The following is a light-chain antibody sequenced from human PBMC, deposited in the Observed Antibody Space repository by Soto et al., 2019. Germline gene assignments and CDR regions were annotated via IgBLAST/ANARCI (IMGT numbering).Light chain of an antibody. Sequence: QSALTQPASVSGSPGQSITISCTGTSSDVGSYNLVSWYQQQPGKAPKLMIFEGNERPSGVSNRFSGSTSGNTASLTISGLQADDEADYYCCSYVGSSTWVFGGGTKVTVL. CDR3: CSYVGSSTWV. CDR2: EGN. J-gene: IGLJ3*02. CDR1: SSDVGSYNL. V-gene: IGLV2-23*01.